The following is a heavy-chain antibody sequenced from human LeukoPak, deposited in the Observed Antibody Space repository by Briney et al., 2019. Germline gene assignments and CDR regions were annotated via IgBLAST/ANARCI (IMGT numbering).Heavy chain of an antibody. J-gene: IGHJ4*02. D-gene: IGHD6-13*01. Sequence: GGSLRLSCGASGFTFSNYATSCVRQAPGKGLESGSDIRSYGGTTAYADAVKGRFTISRDNSRNTLYLQMNSLRAEDTAVYYCARADRYGTTWYGRVDYWGQGTLVTVSS. V-gene: IGHV3-23*01. CDR2: IRSYGGTT. CDR1: GFTFSNYA. CDR3: ARADRYGTTWYGRVDY.